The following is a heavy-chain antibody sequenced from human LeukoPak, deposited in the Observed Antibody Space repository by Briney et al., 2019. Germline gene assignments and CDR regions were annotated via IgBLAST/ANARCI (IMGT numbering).Heavy chain of an antibody. CDR1: GFTFSTYA. V-gene: IGHV3-23*01. CDR3: AGGTIAAISFFDS. CDR2: ISGSGTST. D-gene: IGHD6-6*01. J-gene: IGHJ4*01. Sequence: GGPLRLSCAASGFTFSTYAMSWVCQAPGKGLEWVSSISGSGTSTYSAHSVKGRFTISRDNSKNTLYLHMYSLRAEDTAVYYCAGGTIAAISFFDSWGHGNLVSVSS.